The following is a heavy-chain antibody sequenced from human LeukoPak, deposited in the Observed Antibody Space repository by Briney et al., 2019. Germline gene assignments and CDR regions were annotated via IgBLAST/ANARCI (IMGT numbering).Heavy chain of an antibody. J-gene: IGHJ5*02. Sequence: GGSLRLSCAASGFTFSNHGMHWVRQAPGKGLEWVAAIGYVVSNKYYVDSVKGRFTISRDNSTNTLYLEMSSLRAEDTAVYYCAKDAGITSLSYWFVPWGQGTLVTVSS. V-gene: IGHV3-33*06. CDR1: GFTFSNHG. CDR2: IGYVVSNK. D-gene: IGHD1-20*01. CDR3: AKDAGITSLSYWFVP.